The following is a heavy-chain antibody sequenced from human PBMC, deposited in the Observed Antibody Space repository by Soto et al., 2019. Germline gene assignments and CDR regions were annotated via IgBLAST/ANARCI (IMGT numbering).Heavy chain of an antibody. Sequence: PGGSLRLSCAASGFTFSSYAMSWVRQAPGKGLEWVSAISGSGGSTYYAESVKGRFTISRDNSKNTLYLQMNSLRAEDTSVYYCAKESRLGIAVAGTAFDIWGQGTLVTVSS. CDR2: ISGSGGST. CDR3: AKESRLGIAVAGTAFDI. V-gene: IGHV3-23*01. J-gene: IGHJ4*02. CDR1: GFTFSSYA. D-gene: IGHD6-19*01.